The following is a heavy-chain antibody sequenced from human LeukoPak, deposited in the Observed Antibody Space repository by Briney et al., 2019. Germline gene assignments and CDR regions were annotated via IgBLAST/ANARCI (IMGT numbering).Heavy chain of an antibody. J-gene: IGHJ5*02. CDR1: GGSISSGGHY. CDR3: ARVSRDWFDP. CDR2: IYYSGST. D-gene: IGHD3-16*02. V-gene: IGHV4-31*03. Sequence: SETLSLTCTVSGGSISSGGHYWSWLRQHPGTGLEWIGYIYYSGSTYYNPSLKSRVTISVDTSKNQFSLKLSSVTAADTAVYYCARVSRDWFDPWGQGTLVTVSS.